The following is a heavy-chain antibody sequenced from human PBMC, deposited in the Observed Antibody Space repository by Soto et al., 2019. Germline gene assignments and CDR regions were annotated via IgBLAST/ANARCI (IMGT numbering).Heavy chain of an antibody. J-gene: IGHJ5*02. CDR1: GGSVSSGNYY. Sequence: QLQESGPGLVKPAETLSLTCTVSGGSVSSGNYYWSWIRQPPGKGLDWIGYIYNTGRTNYNPPLKSRVTMSLATSNNQFSLKLDSVTAADTAIYYCAGMPVSTTTCLDPWGQGTLVIVSS. V-gene: IGHV4-61*01. D-gene: IGHD2-2*01. CDR3: AGMPVSTTTCLDP. CDR2: IYNTGRT.